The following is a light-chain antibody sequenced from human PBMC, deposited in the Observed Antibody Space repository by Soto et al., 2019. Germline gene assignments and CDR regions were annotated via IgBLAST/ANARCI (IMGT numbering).Light chain of an antibody. Sequence: DVQMTQSPSSLSASVGDRVTITCRTSQNIATYLNWYQHKPGRAPNLLIYAASSLQSGVPSRFSGRGSGTNFTSTIRSLKTEDFATYLSKPSYRLPFTFGQGTRLEIK. CDR3: KPSYRLPFT. CDR2: AAS. CDR1: QNIATY. J-gene: IGKJ2*01. V-gene: IGKV1-39*01.